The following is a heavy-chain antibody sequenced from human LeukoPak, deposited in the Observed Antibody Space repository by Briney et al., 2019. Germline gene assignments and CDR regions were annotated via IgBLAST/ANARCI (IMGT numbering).Heavy chain of an antibody. D-gene: IGHD6-19*01. V-gene: IGHV3-23*01. Sequence: PGGSLRLSCAASGFTFDDYGMSWVRQAPGKGLEWASAISVSGGSTYYADSVKGRFTISRDNSKNTLYLQMNSLRAEDTAVYYCAKSHSSGWYFSWGQGTLVTVSS. J-gene: IGHJ4*02. CDR2: ISVSGGST. CDR1: GFTFDDYG. CDR3: AKSHSSGWYFS.